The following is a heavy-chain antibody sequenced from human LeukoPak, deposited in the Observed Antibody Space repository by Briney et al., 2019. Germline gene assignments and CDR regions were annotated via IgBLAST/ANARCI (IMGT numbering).Heavy chain of an antibody. CDR2: ISSGGLTI. D-gene: IGHD4/OR15-4a*01. Sequence: GSLRLSCVASGFTFSTYTFNWVRQAPGKGLEWLSYISSGGLTIFYADSVKGRFTISRDNTKNAIYLDMTNLRAEDTAVYYCARDFDYGDYIDFWGQGTLVAVSS. J-gene: IGHJ4*02. CDR1: GFTFSTYT. V-gene: IGHV3-48*04. CDR3: ARDFDYGDYIDF.